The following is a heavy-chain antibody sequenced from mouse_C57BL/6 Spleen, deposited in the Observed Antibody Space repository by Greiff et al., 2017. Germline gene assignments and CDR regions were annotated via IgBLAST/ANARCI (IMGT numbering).Heavy chain of an antibody. J-gene: IGHJ4*01. V-gene: IGHV1-9*01. CDR2: IVPGSGST. CDR3: ATTTVVATGDAMDY. CDR1: GYTFTGYW. Sequence: QVQLQQSGAELMKPGASVKLSCKATGYTFTGYWIEWVKQRPGHGLEWIGEIVPGSGSTNYNEKFKGKATFNADTSSNTTYMQLSSLTTEDSAIYYCATTTVVATGDAMDYWGQGTSVTVSS. D-gene: IGHD1-1*01.